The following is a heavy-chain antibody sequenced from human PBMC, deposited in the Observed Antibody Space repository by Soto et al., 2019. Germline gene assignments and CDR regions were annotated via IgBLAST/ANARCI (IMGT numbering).Heavy chain of an antibody. Sequence: GGSLRLSCEASGFTFSDIYMNWIRQAPGKGLEWVSYISKSAATTYYADSVKGRFTISRDNAKNSLYLQMNNVRPDDTAVYYCACGRDYYTSPGPDYWGQGTLVTVSS. D-gene: IGHD3-3*01. CDR3: ACGRDYYTSPGPDY. V-gene: IGHV3-11*01. CDR2: ISKSAATT. J-gene: IGHJ4*02. CDR1: GFTFSDIY.